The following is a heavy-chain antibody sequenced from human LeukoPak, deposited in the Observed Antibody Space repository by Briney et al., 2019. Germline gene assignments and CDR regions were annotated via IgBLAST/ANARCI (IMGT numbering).Heavy chain of an antibody. V-gene: IGHV4-59*08. J-gene: IGHJ6*03. CDR3: ARVDILTGYYYMDV. Sequence: SETLSLTCTVSGGSISSYYWSWIRQPPGKGLEWIGYIYYSGSTNYNPSLKSRVTISVDTSKNQFSLKLSSVTAAGTAVYYCARVDILTGYYYMDVWGKGTTVTVSS. D-gene: IGHD3-9*01. CDR2: IYYSGST. CDR1: GGSISSYY.